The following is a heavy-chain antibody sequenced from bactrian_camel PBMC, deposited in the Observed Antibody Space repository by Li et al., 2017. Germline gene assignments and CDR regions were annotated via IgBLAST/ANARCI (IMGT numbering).Heavy chain of an antibody. V-gene: IGHV3S53*01. J-gene: IGHJ4*01. Sequence: HVQLVESGGGSMQAGGSLRLSCQYSTDGYTGYALAWFRQAPGEEPEGVAAIDRQGSIDYADSVKGRFTISKDNAKNTLYLQMNSLKPEDTAMYYCAADRLPWYCSAGLGGNYEYNYWGQGTQVTVS. CDR1: TDGYTGYA. CDR2: IDRQGSI. CDR3: AADRLPWYCSAGLGGNYEYNY. D-gene: IGHD1*01.